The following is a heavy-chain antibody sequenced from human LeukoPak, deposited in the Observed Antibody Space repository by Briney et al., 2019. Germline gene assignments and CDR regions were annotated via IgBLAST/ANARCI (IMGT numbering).Heavy chain of an antibody. Sequence: GGSLRLSCAASGFTFSSYSMNWVRQAPGEGLEWVSSISSSSSSYIYYADSVKGRFTISRDNAKNSLYLQMNSLRAEDTAVYYCARVMGPWSYFDYWGQGTLVTVSS. J-gene: IGHJ4*02. CDR3: ARVMGPWSYFDY. D-gene: IGHD3-3*01. CDR2: ISSSSSSYI. CDR1: GFTFSSYS. V-gene: IGHV3-21*01.